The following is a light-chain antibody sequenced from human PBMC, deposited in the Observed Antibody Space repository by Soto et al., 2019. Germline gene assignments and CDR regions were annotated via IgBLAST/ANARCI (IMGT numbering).Light chain of an antibody. CDR1: QGISSA. CDR2: DAS. J-gene: IGKJ4*01. V-gene: IGKV1-13*02. Sequence: AIQLTQSPSSLSASVGDRVTITCRASQGISSALAWYQQQPGKAPKLLIYDASSLQSGVPSRFSGSGSGTDFTLTISSLQPQEFATYYCQQFNSYPLTFGGGTKVEIK. CDR3: QQFNSYPLT.